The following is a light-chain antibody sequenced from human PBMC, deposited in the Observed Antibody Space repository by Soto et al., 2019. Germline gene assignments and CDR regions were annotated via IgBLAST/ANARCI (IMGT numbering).Light chain of an antibody. V-gene: IGLV1-44*01. CDR3: AAWDDSLNGVV. Sequence: QSVLTQPPSASGTPGQSVTLSCSGSTSNIASNSVSWYQQLPGTAPKLLIYTYNQRPSGVPDRFSGSKSGTSASLAISGLQSEDEADYYCAAWDDSLNGVVFGGGTKGTVL. CDR2: TYN. J-gene: IGLJ2*01. CDR1: TSNIASNS.